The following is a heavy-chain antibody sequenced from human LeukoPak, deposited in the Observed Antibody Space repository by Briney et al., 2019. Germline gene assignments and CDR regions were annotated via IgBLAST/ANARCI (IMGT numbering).Heavy chain of an antibody. CDR1: GYTFTSYG. CDR2: INAGNGNT. CDR3: ASCLIVGATTRECIRPNPNY. V-gene: IGHV1-3*01. D-gene: IGHD1-26*01. J-gene: IGHJ4*01. Sequence: ASVKVSCKASGYTFTSYGISWVRQAPGQRLEWMGWINAGNGNTKYSQKFQGRVTITRDTSASTAYMELSSLRSEDTAVYYCASCLIVGATTRECIRPNPNY.